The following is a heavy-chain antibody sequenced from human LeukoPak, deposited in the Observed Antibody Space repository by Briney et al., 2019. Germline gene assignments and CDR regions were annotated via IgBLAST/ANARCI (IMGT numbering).Heavy chain of an antibody. CDR1: GFTFSSYG. J-gene: IGHJ4*02. Sequence: GGSLRLSCADSGFTFSSYGMHWVRQAPGKGLEWVAVISYDGSNKYYADSVKGRFTISRDNSKNTLYLQMNSLRAEDTAVYYCAKDLRAYCGGDCYGNYWGQGTLVTVSS. CDR2: ISYDGSNK. D-gene: IGHD2-21*02. CDR3: AKDLRAYCGGDCYGNY. V-gene: IGHV3-30*18.